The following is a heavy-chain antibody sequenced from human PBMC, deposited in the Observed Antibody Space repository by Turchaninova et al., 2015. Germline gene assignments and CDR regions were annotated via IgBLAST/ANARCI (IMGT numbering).Heavy chain of an antibody. V-gene: IGHV2-26*01. D-gene: IGHD1-26*01. CDR3: ARFRGSYQYYFDY. Sequence: QVTLKESGPVLVKPPETLTLTCTVSGFSLSNARMGVGWIRQPPGTALEWLAHIFSNDKKTNSTSLNSRLTISKDTSKSQVVLTMTNMDPVDTATYYCARFRGSYQYYFDYWGQGTLVTVSS. CDR1: GFSLSNARMG. CDR2: IFSNDKK. J-gene: IGHJ4*02.